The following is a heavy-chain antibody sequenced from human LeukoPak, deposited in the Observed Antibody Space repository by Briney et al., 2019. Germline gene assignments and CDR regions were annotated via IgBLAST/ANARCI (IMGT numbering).Heavy chain of an antibody. Sequence: KPSETLSLTCTVSGGSISSYYWSWIRQPPGKGLEWIGYIYYSGSTNYNPSLKSRVTISVDTSKNQFSLKLSSVTAADTAVYYCASGVLYGDHNWFDPWGQGTLVTVSS. V-gene: IGHV4-59*08. D-gene: IGHD4-17*01. CDR1: GGSISSYY. CDR3: ASGVLYGDHNWFDP. CDR2: IYYSGST. J-gene: IGHJ5*02.